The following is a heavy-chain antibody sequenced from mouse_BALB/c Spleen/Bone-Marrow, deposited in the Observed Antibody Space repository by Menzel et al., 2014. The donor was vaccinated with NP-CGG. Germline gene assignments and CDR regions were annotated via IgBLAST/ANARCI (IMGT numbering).Heavy chain of an antibody. CDR2: ISTYYGNT. CDR3: ARSATVVEGYWFFDV. Sequence: VKLVESGPELVRPGVSVKISCKGSGYTFTDHTMHWVKQSHAKSLEWIGVISTYYGNTNYNQKFKGKATMTVDKSSSTAYMELARLTSEDSAIYYCARSATVVEGYWFFDVWGAGPRSPSPQ. D-gene: IGHD1-1*01. V-gene: IGHV1-67*01. J-gene: IGHJ1*01. CDR1: GYTFTDHT.